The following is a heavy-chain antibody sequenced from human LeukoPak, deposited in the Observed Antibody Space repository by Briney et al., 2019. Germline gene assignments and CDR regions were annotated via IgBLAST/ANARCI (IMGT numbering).Heavy chain of an antibody. CDR1: GFTVSSNY. CDR2: IYSGGST. J-gene: IGHJ4*02. V-gene: IGHV3-53*01. D-gene: IGHD5-12*01. CDR3: ARGSGFETGDY. Sequence: PGGSLRLSCAASGFTVSSNYMSWVRQAPGKGLEWVSVIYSGGSTYYADSVKGRFTISRDNSKNTVYLQMNSLRAEDTAIYYCARGSGFETGDYWGQGTLVTVSS.